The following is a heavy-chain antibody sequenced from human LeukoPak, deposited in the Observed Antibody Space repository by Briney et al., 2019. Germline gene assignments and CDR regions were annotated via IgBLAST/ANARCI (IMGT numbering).Heavy chain of an antibody. CDR2: ISYDGSNK. Sequence: GRSLRLSCAASGFTFSSYAMHWVRQAPGEGLEWVAVISYDGSNKYYADSVKGRFTISRDNSKNTLYLQMNSLRAEDTAVYYCARAIAATPNWFDPWGQGTLVTVSS. V-gene: IGHV3-30-3*01. J-gene: IGHJ5*02. D-gene: IGHD2-15*01. CDR1: GFTFSSYA. CDR3: ARAIAATPNWFDP.